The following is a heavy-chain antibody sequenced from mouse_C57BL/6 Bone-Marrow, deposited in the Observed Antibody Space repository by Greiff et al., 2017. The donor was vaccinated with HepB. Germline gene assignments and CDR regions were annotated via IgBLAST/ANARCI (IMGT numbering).Heavy chain of an antibody. V-gene: IGHV1-26*01. D-gene: IGHD1-1*02. CDR2: INPNNGGT. J-gene: IGHJ1*03. CDR3: ARGGYYQGYFDV. Sequence: VQLKQSGPELVKPGASVKISCKASGYTFTDYYMNWVKQSHGKSLEWIGDINPNNGGTSYNQKFKGKATLTVDKSSSTAYMELRILTPEDSAVYYCARGGYYQGYFDVWGTGTTVTVSS. CDR1: GYTFTDYY.